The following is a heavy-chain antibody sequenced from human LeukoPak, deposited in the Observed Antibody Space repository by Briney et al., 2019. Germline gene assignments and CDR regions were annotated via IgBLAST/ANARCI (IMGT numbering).Heavy chain of an antibody. D-gene: IGHD5-12*01. J-gene: IGHJ4*02. CDR2: VFYSGST. CDR3: ARAYSGFEAFDY. Sequence: SETLSLTCTVSGGSITSYYWSWIRQPPGKGLEWIGNVFYSGSTKYSPSLKSRLTISVDMSKNQFSLKLSSVTAADTAVYYCARAYSGFEAFDYWGQGTLVTVSS. V-gene: IGHV4-59*08. CDR1: GGSITSYY.